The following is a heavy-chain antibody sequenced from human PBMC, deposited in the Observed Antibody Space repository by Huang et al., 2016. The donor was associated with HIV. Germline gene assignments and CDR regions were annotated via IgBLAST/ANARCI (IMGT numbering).Heavy chain of an antibody. J-gene: IGHJ5*02. CDR3: ARDRKYDNAWYWFDP. V-gene: IGHV1-69*01. D-gene: IGHD1-1*01. CDR2: FIPIFGTP. CDR1: GGTFSSYA. Sequence: QVQLVQSGAEVMKPGSSVRVSCEASGGTFSSYAINWVRQAPGQGLEGMGGFIPIFGTPTDAQKFQGRVTITADESTSTAYMELSSLRSDDTAVYYCARDRKYDNAWYWFDPWGQGTLVTVSS.